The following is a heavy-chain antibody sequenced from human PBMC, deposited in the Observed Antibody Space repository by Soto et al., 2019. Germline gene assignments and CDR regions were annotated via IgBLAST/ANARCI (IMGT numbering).Heavy chain of an antibody. CDR3: AREIERLLGY. V-gene: IGHV3-30-3*01. CDR1: EFTFSSYA. D-gene: IGHD3-3*01. CDR2: ISYDGSNK. J-gene: IGHJ4*02. Sequence: PGGSLRLSCAASEFTFSSYAMHWVRQAPGKGLEWVAVISYDGSNKYYADSVKGRFTISRDNSKNTLYLQMNSLRAEDTAVYYCAREIERLLGYWGQGTQVTVSS.